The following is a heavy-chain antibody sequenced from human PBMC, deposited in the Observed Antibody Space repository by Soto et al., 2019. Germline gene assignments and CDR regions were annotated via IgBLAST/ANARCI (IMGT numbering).Heavy chain of an antibody. CDR2: ITSSGSNT. V-gene: IGHV3-23*05. D-gene: IGHD6-13*01. CDR1: GFTFSGYG. Sequence: EVQLLESGGDLVQRGGSLRLSCAASGFTFSGYGMSWVRQAPGKGLEWVSSITSSGSNTYYVDSVKGRFTISRDNSKNPLYLQMNSLTVEDTAVYYCAKGPGRVAAALDYWGQRTLVTVSS. J-gene: IGHJ4*02. CDR3: AKGPGRVAAALDY.